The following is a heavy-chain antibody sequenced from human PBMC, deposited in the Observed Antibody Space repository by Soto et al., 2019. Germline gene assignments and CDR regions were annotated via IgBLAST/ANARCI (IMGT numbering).Heavy chain of an antibody. CDR2: ITTRGNTI. CDR3: ARDTPRDGMDV. Sequence: EVQLVESGGGLVQTGGSLRLSCAASGFTFSSYEMNWVRQAPGKGLEWVSYITTRGNTIYYADSVRGRFTISRDNAKNSLFLQMISLTAEDTAVYYCARDTPRDGMDVWCQWTTVTVSS. V-gene: IGHV3-48*03. CDR1: GFTFSSYE. J-gene: IGHJ6*02.